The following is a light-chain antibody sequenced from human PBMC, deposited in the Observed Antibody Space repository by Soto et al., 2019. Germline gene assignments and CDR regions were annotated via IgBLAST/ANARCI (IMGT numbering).Light chain of an antibody. CDR2: GAS. J-gene: IGKJ4*01. CDR3: QQYNNWPLT. Sequence: VMTQSPATLSVSPGERAALSCRASQSVSTNLAWYQQKPGQPPRLLIYGASTRATGIPARFSGSGSGTEFTLTISSLQSEDFAVYYCQQYNNWPLTFGGGTKVDIK. V-gene: IGKV3-15*01. CDR1: QSVSTN.